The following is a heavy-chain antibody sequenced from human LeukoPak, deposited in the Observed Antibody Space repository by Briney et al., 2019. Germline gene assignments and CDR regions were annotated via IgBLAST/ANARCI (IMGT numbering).Heavy chain of an antibody. CDR3: ARDVPPAADAFDI. V-gene: IGHV3-66*01. D-gene: IGHD6-13*01. Sequence: PGGSLRLSCAASGFSFSDYWMSWVRQAPGKGLEWVSVIYTGDRTYYADSVKGRFIISRDNSKNTVSLQMNSLRAEDTAVHYCARDVPPAADAFDIWGQGTMVTVSS. CDR2: IYTGDRT. J-gene: IGHJ3*02. CDR1: GFSFSDYW.